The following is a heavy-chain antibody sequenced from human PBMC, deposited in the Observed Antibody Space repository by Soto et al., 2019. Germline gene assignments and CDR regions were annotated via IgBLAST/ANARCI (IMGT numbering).Heavy chain of an antibody. CDR3: ARGGIVVVVAATIDYYGMDV. D-gene: IGHD2-15*01. J-gene: IGHJ6*02. CDR2: INAGNGNT. CDR1: GYTFTSYG. Sequence: ASVKVSCKASGYTFTSYGISWVRQAPGQRLEWMGWINAGNGNTKYSQKFQGRVTITRDTSASTAYMELSSLRSEDTAVYYCARGGIVVVVAATIDYYGMDVWGQGTTVTVSS. V-gene: IGHV1-3*01.